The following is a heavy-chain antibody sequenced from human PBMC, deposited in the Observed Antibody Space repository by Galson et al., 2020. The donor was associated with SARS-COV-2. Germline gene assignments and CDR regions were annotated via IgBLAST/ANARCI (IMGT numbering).Heavy chain of an antibody. CDR2: IIPIFGTA. CDR3: ARFSGYDSNYYYGMDV. CDR1: GGTFSSYA. Sequence: VSCKASGGTFSSYAISWVRQAPGQGLEWMGGIIPIFGTANYAQKFQGRVTITADESTSTAYMELSSLRSEDTAVYYCARFSGYDSNYYYGMDVWGQGTTVTVSS. J-gene: IGHJ6*02. V-gene: IGHV1-69*01. D-gene: IGHD5-12*01.